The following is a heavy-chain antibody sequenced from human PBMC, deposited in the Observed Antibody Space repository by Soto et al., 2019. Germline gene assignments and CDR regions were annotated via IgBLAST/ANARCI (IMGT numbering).Heavy chain of an antibody. CDR2: INHRGSA. J-gene: IGHJ3*02. CDR3: ARGAWGGYDILTGQQLDAFDI. Sequence: PSETLSLTCAVSGASVSSTYWWSWVRQPPGKGPEWIGEINHRGSANYNPSLKSRVTISVDRSKNQFSLRLSSVTAADTAVYYCARGAWGGYDILTGQQLDAFDIWGQGTMVTVSS. V-gene: IGHV4-4*02. CDR1: GASVSSTYW. D-gene: IGHD3-9*01.